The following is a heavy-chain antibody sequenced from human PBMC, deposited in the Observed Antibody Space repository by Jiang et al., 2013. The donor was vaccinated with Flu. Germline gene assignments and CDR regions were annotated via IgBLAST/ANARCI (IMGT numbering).Heavy chain of an antibody. D-gene: IGHD3-3*01. CDR3: ARGGIFGIRCRSADCFYGMDV. CDR1: GYTFTSHD. J-gene: IGHJ6*02. Sequence: VQLVESGAEVKKPGASVKVSCKASGYTFTSHDINWVRQAPGKGLEWMGWLNPDSGNSNSAQEFQGRVAMTRDTSISTAYLELSSLRSEDTAVYYCARGGIFGIRCRSADCFYGMDVWGQGTTVTVSS. CDR2: LNPDSGNS. V-gene: IGHV1-8*01.